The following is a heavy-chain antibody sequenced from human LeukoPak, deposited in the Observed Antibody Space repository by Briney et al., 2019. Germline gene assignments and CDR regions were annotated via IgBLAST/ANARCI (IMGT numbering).Heavy chain of an antibody. Sequence: SPTLSLTFAISGDSVSSNSAAWNWIRQSPSRGLEWLGRTYYRSKWYNDYAVSVKSRITINPDTSKNQFSLQLNSVTPEDTAVYYCARARYYGSGSSYNWFDPWGQGTLVTVSS. J-gene: IGHJ5*02. CDR2: TYYRSKWYN. CDR3: ARARYYGSGSSYNWFDP. CDR1: GDSVSSNSAA. V-gene: IGHV6-1*01. D-gene: IGHD3-10*01.